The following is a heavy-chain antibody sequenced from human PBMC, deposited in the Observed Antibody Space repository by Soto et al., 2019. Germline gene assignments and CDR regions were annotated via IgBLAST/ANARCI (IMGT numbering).Heavy chain of an antibody. CDR3: AKAPVDFYYYGMGV. Sequence: PGGSLRLSCAASGFTFSSYAMNWVRQAPGKGLEWVSTISASGGSTYYADSVKGRFTISRETSKNTLYLQMNSLRAEDTAVYYCAKAPVDFYYYGMGVWGQGTTVTVSS. D-gene: IGHD5-12*01. V-gene: IGHV3-23*01. CDR1: GFTFSSYA. J-gene: IGHJ6*02. CDR2: ISASGGST.